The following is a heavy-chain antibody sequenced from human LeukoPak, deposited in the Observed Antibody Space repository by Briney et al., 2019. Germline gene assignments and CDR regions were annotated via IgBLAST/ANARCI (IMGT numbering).Heavy chain of an antibody. V-gene: IGHV4-34*01. Sequence: SETLSLTCAVYGGSFSGYYWSWIRQPPGKGPEWIGEINHSGSTNYNPSLKSRVTISVDTSKNQFSLKLSSVTAADTAVYYCAASWKWSHYFDYWGQGTLVTVSS. CDR2: INHSGST. CDR3: AASWKWSHYFDY. CDR1: GGSFSGYY. D-gene: IGHD2-15*01. J-gene: IGHJ4*02.